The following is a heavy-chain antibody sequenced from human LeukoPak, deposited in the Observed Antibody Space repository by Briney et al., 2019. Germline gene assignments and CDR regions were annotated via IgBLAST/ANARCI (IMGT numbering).Heavy chain of an antibody. V-gene: IGHV3-48*04. Sequence: GGSLRLSCAASGFSFRSYSMNWVRQAPGKGLEWVSFISGSSSTIYYADSVKGRFTISRDNAKNSLYLQMNSLRAEDTAVYYCAGEMTIFVWGRGTTVTVSS. CDR1: GFSFRSYS. CDR2: ISGSSSTI. D-gene: IGHD3-3*01. CDR3: AGEMTIFV. J-gene: IGHJ6*04.